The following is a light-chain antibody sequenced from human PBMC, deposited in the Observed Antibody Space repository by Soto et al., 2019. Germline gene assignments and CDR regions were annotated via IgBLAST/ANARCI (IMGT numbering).Light chain of an antibody. J-gene: IGKJ1*01. CDR1: QSVSSN. CDR2: GAS. V-gene: IGKV3-15*01. Sequence: IEMTQSPATLSVSPGERATLSCRASQSVSSNLVWYQQKPGQAPRLLIYGASTRATGIPARFSGSGSGTEFTLTISSLQSEDFAVYYCQHYNYWPPKTFGQGTKVDIK. CDR3: QHYNYWPPKT.